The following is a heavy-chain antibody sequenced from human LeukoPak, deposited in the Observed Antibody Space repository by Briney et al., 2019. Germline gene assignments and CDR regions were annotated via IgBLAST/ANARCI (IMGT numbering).Heavy chain of an antibody. V-gene: IGHV1-2*02. Sequence: ASVKVSCKASGFTFTAYYMHWMRQAPGQRLEWMGWINPNNGATNYAQKFQGRVTMTRDTSISTAYMELTSLMSDDTAVYYCLRYGTSEGFVPWGQGTLVTVSS. CDR3: LRYGTSEGFVP. CDR1: GFTFTAYY. D-gene: IGHD5-18*01. CDR2: INPNNGAT. J-gene: IGHJ5*02.